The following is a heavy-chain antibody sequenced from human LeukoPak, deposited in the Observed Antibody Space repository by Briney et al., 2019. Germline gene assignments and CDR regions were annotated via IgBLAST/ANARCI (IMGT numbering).Heavy chain of an antibody. V-gene: IGHV1-45*02. CDR2: ITPFNGNT. J-gene: IGHJ3*02. CDR3: ARYGGDNEAFDI. Sequence: ASVKVSCKASGYTFTSYSINWVRQAPGQGLEWMGWITPFNGNTNYAQKFQDRVTITRDRSMSTAYMELSSLRSEDTAMYYCARYGGDNEAFDIWGQGTMVTVSS. CDR1: GYTFTSYS. D-gene: IGHD2-21*02.